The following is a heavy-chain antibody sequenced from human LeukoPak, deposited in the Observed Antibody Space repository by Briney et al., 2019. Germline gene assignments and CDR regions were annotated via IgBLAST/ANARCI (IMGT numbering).Heavy chain of an antibody. CDR1: GFTFSSYW. J-gene: IGHJ4*02. V-gene: IGHV3-7*01. D-gene: IGHD3-22*01. CDR3: ARAWYYYDSSGYYYPNDY. CDR2: IKQDGSEK. Sequence: GGSLRLSCAASGFTFSSYWMSWVRQAPGKGLEWVANIKQDGSEKYYVDSVKGRFTISRDNAKNSLYLQMNSLRAEDTAAYYCARAWYYYDSSGYYYPNDYWGQGTLVTVSS.